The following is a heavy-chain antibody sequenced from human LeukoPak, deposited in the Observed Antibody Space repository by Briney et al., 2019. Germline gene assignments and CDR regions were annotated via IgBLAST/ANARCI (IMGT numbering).Heavy chain of an antibody. D-gene: IGHD2-8*02. J-gene: IGHJ4*02. CDR3: ARGLVVATEYYFDY. CDR2: INPNSGGT. CDR1: GDTLTELS. V-gene: IGHV1-2*04. Sequence: ASVKVSCKVSGDTLTELSMHWVRQAPGQGLEWMGWINPNSGGTNYAQKFQGWVTMTRDTSISTVYMELSSLRSEDTAVYYCARGLVVATEYYFDYWGQGTLVTVSS.